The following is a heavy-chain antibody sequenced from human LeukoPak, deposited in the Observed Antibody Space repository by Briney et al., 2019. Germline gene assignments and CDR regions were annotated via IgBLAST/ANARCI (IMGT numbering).Heavy chain of an antibody. V-gene: IGHV4-34*01. D-gene: IGHD3-3*01. Sequence: PSETLSLTCAVYGGSFSGYYWSWIRQPPGKGLEWIGEINHSGSTNYNPSLKSRVTISVDTSKNQFSLKLSSVTAADTAVYYCARACRGITIFGVVTPGYFDYWGQGTLVTVSS. CDR3: ARACRGITIFGVVTPGYFDY. CDR1: GGSFSGYY. CDR2: INHSGST. J-gene: IGHJ4*02.